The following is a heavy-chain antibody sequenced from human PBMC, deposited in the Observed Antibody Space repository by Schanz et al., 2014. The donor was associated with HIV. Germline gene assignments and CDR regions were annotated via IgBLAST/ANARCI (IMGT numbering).Heavy chain of an antibody. CDR2: IWFDGSNK. CDR3: ARDAGQWLVRYYFDY. CDR1: GFTFSTYV. D-gene: IGHD6-19*01. V-gene: IGHV3-33*01. Sequence: VQLLESGGGLVQPGGSLRLSCAASGFTFSTYVMHWVRQAPGKGLEWVAIIWFDGSNKYYADSVKGRITISRDNSKNTLHLQMNSLRAEDTAVYYCARDAGQWLVRYYFDYWGQGTLVTVSS. J-gene: IGHJ4*02.